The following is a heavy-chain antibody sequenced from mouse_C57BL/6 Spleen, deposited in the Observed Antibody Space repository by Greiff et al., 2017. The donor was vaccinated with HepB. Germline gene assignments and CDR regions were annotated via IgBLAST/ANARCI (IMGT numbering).Heavy chain of an antibody. CDR3: ARDYGSPGFAY. D-gene: IGHD1-1*01. CDR2: IDPSDSYT. Sequence: QVQLQQSGAELVRPGTSVKLSCKASGYTFTSYWMHWVKQRPGQGLEWIGVIDPSDSYTNYNQKFKGKATLTVDTSSSTAYMQLSSLTSEDSAVYYCARDYGSPGFAYWGQGTLVTVSA. J-gene: IGHJ3*01. V-gene: IGHV1-59*01. CDR1: GYTFTSYW.